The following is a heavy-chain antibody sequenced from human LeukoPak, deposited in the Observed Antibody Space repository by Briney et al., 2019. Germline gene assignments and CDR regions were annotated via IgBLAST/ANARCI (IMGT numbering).Heavy chain of an antibody. CDR1: GFTVSNYY. V-gene: IGHV3-66*01. CDR2: IYSGGST. Sequence: GGSLRLSCAASGFTVSNYYMSWVRQAPGKGLEWVSIIYSGGSTFYADSVKGRFTTSRDNSKNTLYLQMNSLRVEDTAVYYCARASRDYWGQGTLVTVSP. CDR3: ARASRDY. J-gene: IGHJ4*02.